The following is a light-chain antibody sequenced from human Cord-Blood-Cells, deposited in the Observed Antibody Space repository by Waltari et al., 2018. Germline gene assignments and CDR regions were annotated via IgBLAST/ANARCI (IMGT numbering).Light chain of an antibody. CDR2: RNK. CDR3: AAWDDSLSGQV. Sequence: QSVLTQPPSASGTPGQRVTISCSGSSSNIGSNYVYWYQQLPGTAPKLLVYRNKPRPSGVPDRFSGSKSGTSASLAISVLRSEDEADYYCAAWDDSLSGQVFGGGTQLTVL. J-gene: IGLJ7*01. CDR1: SSNIGSNY. V-gene: IGLV1-47*01.